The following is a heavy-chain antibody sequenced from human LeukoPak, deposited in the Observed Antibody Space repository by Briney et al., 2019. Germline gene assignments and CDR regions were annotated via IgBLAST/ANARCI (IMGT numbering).Heavy chain of an antibody. Sequence: PGGSLRLSCAASGFTFSSYSMNWVRQAPGKGLEWVSSISSSSSYIYYADSVKGRFTISRDNAKNSLYLQMNSLRAEDTAVYYCARDTVVPAATGHYYCYYGMDVWGQGTTVTVSS. D-gene: IGHD2-2*01. CDR2: ISSSSSYI. CDR3: ARDTVVPAATGHYYCYYGMDV. J-gene: IGHJ6*02. CDR1: GFTFSSYS. V-gene: IGHV3-21*01.